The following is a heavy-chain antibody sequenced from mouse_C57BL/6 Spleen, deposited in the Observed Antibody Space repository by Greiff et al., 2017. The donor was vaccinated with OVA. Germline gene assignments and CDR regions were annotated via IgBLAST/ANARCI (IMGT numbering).Heavy chain of an antibody. CDR2: IYPGDGDT. CDR3: AREGKDYDIWAMDY. CDR1: GYAFSSSW. Sequence: VKLMESGPELVKPGASVKISCKASGYAFSSSWMNWVKQRPGKGLEWIGRIYPGDGDTNYNGKFKGKATLTADKSSSTAYMQLSSLTSEDSAVYFCAREGKDYDIWAMDYWGQGTSVTVSS. J-gene: IGHJ4*01. V-gene: IGHV1-82*01. D-gene: IGHD2-4*01.